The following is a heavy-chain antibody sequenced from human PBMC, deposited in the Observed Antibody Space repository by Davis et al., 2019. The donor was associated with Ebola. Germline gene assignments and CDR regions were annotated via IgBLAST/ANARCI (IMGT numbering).Heavy chain of an antibody. Sequence: GESLKISCAASGFTFSSYGMHWVRQAPGKGLEWLSSISSTSYYIYYADSLRGRFTISRDNAKNSLFLQMNSLRAEDTAIYYCAKERLYGGYSEWGQGTLVTVSS. CDR3: AKERLYGGYSE. CDR1: GFTFSSYG. CDR2: ISSTSYYI. J-gene: IGHJ4*02. V-gene: IGHV3-21*04. D-gene: IGHD4-23*01.